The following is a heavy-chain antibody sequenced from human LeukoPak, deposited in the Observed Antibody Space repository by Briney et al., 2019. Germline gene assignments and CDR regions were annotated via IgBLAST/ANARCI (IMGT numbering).Heavy chain of an antibody. CDR3: ARDRTVRGVIRNWFDP. Sequence: ASVKVSCKASGYTFSSYATHWVRQAPGQRLEWMGWINVGNGNTKYSQKFQGRVTITRDTSASTVYMELSSLRSEDTAVYYCARDRTVRGVIRNWFDPWGQGTLVTVSS. CDR1: GYTFSSYA. D-gene: IGHD3-10*01. V-gene: IGHV1-3*01. CDR2: INVGNGNT. J-gene: IGHJ5*02.